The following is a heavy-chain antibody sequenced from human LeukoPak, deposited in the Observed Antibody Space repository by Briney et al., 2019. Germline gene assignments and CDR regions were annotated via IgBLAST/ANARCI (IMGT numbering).Heavy chain of an antibody. Sequence: SETLSLTCTVSGGSISSSSYYWGWIRQPPGKGLEWIGSIYYSGSTYYNPSLKSRVTISVDTSKNQFSLKLSSVTAADTAVYYCARHSGYSGYDFDYWGQGTPVTVSS. CDR3: ARHSGYSGYDFDY. CDR2: IYYSGST. CDR1: GGSISSSSYY. V-gene: IGHV4-39*01. D-gene: IGHD5-12*01. J-gene: IGHJ4*02.